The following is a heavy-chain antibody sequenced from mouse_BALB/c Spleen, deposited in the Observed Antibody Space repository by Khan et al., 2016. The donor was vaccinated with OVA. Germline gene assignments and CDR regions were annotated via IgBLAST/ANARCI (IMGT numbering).Heavy chain of an antibody. CDR1: GYTFTTYW. CDR2: INPTSGYT. J-gene: IGHJ2*01. V-gene: IGHV1-7*01. Sequence: QVQLKQSGAELAKPGASVKMSCKASGYTFTTYWMHWVKQRPGQGLEWIGYINPTSGYTDYNEKFKDRATLSADSSSSTAYMQLSNLTSEDSAVYYCTRDRIDYWGQGTTLTVSA. CDR3: TRDRIDY.